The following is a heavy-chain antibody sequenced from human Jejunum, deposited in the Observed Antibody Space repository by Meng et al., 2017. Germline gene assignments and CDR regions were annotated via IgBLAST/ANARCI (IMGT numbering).Heavy chain of an antibody. CDR2: IGTVGDT. CDR1: GFTFSTSI. CDR3: ARDPPSIFCGGGLCLSSDI. D-gene: IGHD2-21*01. V-gene: IGHV3-23*01. Sequence: GESLKISCAASGFTFSTSIMNWVRQAPGKGLEWVSTIGTVGDTFYADSVRGRFTISRDDSKNTLFLQMNNLRAEDTAMYYCARDPPSIFCGGGLCLSSDIWSQGTMVTVSS. J-gene: IGHJ3*02.